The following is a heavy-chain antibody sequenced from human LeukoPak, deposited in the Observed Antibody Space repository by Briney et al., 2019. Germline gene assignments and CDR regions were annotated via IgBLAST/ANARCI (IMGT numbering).Heavy chain of an antibody. J-gene: IGHJ2*01. CDR1: GYTFTGYY. V-gene: IGHV1-2*02. D-gene: IGHD6-6*01. Sequence: ASVKVSCKASGYTFTGYYMHWVRQAPGQGLEWMGWINPNSGGTNYAQKFQGRVTMTRDTSISTAYMELSRLRSDDTAVYYCASLTVAARNWYFDLWGRGTLVTVSS. CDR3: ASLTVAARNWYFDL. CDR2: INPNSGGT.